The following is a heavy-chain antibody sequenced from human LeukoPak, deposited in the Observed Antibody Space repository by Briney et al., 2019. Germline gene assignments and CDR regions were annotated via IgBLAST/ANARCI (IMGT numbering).Heavy chain of an antibody. D-gene: IGHD2-15*01. CDR3: AKVAPDYCIGGRCYVEY. CDR2: FSGSGSST. CDR1: ELSISSYA. J-gene: IGHJ4*02. Sequence: GGSLRLSCEASELSISSYAMSWVRQAPGKGLEWVSAFSGSGSSTYYRDSVKGRFTISRDNSKNTLYLQMNSLRAEDTAVYYCAKVAPDYCIGGRCYVEYWGQGALVTVSS. V-gene: IGHV3-23*01.